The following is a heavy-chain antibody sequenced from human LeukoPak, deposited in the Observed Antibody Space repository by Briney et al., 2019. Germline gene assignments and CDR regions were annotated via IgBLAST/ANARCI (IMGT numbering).Heavy chain of an antibody. CDR1: GFSFDDYD. CDR2: ISSSSSTI. J-gene: IGHJ4*02. D-gene: IGHD1-1*01. Sequence: GGSLRLSCAASGFSFDDYDMSWVRQAPGKGLEWVSYISSSSSTIYYADSVKGRFTISRDNAKNSLYLQMNSLRDEDTAVYYCARDGDWNDGRVYWGQGTLVTVSS. CDR3: ARDGDWNDGRVY. V-gene: IGHV3-48*02.